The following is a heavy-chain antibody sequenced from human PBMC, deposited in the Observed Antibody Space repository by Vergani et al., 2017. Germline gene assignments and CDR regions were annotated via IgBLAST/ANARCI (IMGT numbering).Heavy chain of an antibody. CDR1: GGSISSYY. D-gene: IGHD6-6*01. CDR3: ARESSSIAARPV. J-gene: IGHJ4*02. V-gene: IGHV4-59*01. Sequence: QVQLQESGPGLVKPSETLSLTCTVSGGSISSYYWSWLRQPPGKGLEWIGYIYYSGSTNYNPSLKSRVTISVDTSKNQFSLKLSSVTAADTAVYYCARESSSIAARPVWGQGTLVTVSS. CDR2: IYYSGST.